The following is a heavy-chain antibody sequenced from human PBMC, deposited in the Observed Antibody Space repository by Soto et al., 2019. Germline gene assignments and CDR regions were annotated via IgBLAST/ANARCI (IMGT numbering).Heavy chain of an antibody. Sequence: PGGSLRLSCAASGFTFSSYAMSWVRQAPGKGLEWVSAISGSGGSTYYADSVKGRFTISRDNSKNTLYLQMNSLRAEDTAVYYCAKGRDGYNFPPSIDYWGQGTLVTVSS. CDR2: ISGSGGST. CDR3: AKGRDGYNFPPSIDY. V-gene: IGHV3-23*01. D-gene: IGHD5-12*01. J-gene: IGHJ4*02. CDR1: GFTFSSYA.